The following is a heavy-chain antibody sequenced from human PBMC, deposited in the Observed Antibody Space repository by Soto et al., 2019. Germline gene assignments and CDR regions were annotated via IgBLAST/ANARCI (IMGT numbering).Heavy chain of an antibody. Sequence: QVQLVQSGAEVKKPGASVKVSCKASGYTFTSYDINWVRQATGHGLEYLGGMNPNSGNTGYVQKFQGRVTITRDTYRCPVYSVVSSLRSEDTAVSFGARVITCGDFSGGFDPWGQGTLVTVSS. CDR2: MNPNSGNT. D-gene: IGHD2-21*01. CDR3: ARVITCGDFSGGFDP. J-gene: IGHJ5*02. V-gene: IGHV1-8*01. CDR1: GYTFTSYD.